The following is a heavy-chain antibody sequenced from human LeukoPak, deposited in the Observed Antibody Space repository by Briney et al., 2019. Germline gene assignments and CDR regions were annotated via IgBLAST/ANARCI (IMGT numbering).Heavy chain of an antibody. CDR3: ARLGYSGSYYERAFNI. CDR2: MYYSGST. J-gene: IGHJ3*02. V-gene: IGHV4-39*01. D-gene: IGHD1-26*01. Sequence: SETLSLTCIVSGGSISSSGYYWGWIRQPPGKGLEWIGSMYYSGSTHHNPSLMSRVTISVDTSKNQFSLKLSSVTAADTAVYYCARLGYSGSYYERAFNIWGQGTMVTVSS. CDR1: GGSISSSGYY.